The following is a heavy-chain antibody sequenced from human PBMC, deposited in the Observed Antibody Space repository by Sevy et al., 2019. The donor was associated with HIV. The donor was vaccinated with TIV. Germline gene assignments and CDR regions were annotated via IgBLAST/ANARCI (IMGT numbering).Heavy chain of an antibody. CDR3: TRDTWELLTGIAYYYSGMDV. J-gene: IGHJ6*02. CDR1: GYNFNIYT. D-gene: IGHD1-26*01. V-gene: IGHV1-18*01. CDR2: ISPYYGDT. Sequence: ASVKVSCQSSGYNFNIYTIHWVRQARGQGLEWVGRISPYYGDTEYAHNFHGRVSLTMDTSTSTAYLGLTSLRSDDTAVYFCTRDTWELLTGIAYYYSGMDVWGQGTTVTVSS.